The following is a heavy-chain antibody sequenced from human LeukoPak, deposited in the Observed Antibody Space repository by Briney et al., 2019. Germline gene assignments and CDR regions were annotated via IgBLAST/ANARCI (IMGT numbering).Heavy chain of an antibody. CDR1: GGSISSGSYY. J-gene: IGHJ3*02. CDR2: IYTSGST. V-gene: IGHV4-61*02. D-gene: IGHD6-6*01. CDR3: ARVYSSSGAAFDI. Sequence: SQTLSLACTVSGGSISSGSYYWSWIRQPAGKGLEWIGRIYTSGSTNYNPSLKSRVTISVDTSKNQFSLKLSSVTAADTAVYYCARVYSSSGAAFDIWGQGTMVTVSS.